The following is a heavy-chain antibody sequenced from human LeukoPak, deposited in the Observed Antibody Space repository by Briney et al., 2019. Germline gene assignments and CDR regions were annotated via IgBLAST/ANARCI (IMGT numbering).Heavy chain of an antibody. CDR3: AREHGRGIISPYFDS. V-gene: IGHV3-66*01. CDR2: IYTDGTT. J-gene: IGHJ4*02. CDR1: GFIVSSNY. D-gene: IGHD3-10*01. Sequence: GGSLRLSCAASGFIVSSNYMSWVRQAPGKGLEWASVIYTDGTTNYADSVKGRFTISRDISKNTLYLQMNSLRAEDTAVYYCAREHGRGIISPYFDSWGQGTLVTVSS.